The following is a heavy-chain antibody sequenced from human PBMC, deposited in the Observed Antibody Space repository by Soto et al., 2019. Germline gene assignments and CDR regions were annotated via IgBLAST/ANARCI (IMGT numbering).Heavy chain of an antibody. CDR1: GGSISSGGYY. V-gene: IGHV4-61*08. J-gene: IGHJ6*02. CDR2: IYYSGIS. Sequence: ETLSLTCTVSGGSISSGGYYWSWIRQHPGKGLEWIGYIYYSGISHYNPSLKTRVTISVDKAKKQFSLKVSSVTAADTAVYYCARYKSEGVFGVSFDVWGQGTTVTVSS. CDR3: ARYKSEGVFGVSFDV. D-gene: IGHD3-3*01.